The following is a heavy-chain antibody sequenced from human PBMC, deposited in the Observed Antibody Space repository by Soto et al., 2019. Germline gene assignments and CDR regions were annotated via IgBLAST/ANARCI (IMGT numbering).Heavy chain of an antibody. CDR2: IHRFGST. Sequence: GGSLRLSCELTYFTVYDAYMTWVRQAPGKGLESVAFIHRFGSTFYADSVRGRFIISRDNSKDTLYLQMNSLRAEDTAVYQCVRDYYHISGSHYDIPLDSWGQGTLVTVSS. J-gene: IGHJ4*02. D-gene: IGHD3-10*01. CDR3: VRDYYHISGSHYDIPLDS. V-gene: IGHV3-53*01. CDR1: YFTVYDAY.